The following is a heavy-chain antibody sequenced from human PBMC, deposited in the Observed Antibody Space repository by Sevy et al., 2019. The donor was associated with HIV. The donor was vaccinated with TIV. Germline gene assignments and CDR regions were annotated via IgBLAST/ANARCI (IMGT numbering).Heavy chain of an antibody. J-gene: IGHJ6*02. CDR1: GIIFTTSG. Sequence: SCAVSGIIFTTSGMHWVRQAPGKGLEWVAVISYDGRNKFYGDSVKGRFTISRDNSKNILYLQMNSLRAEDTAVYYCAKDFTGYNGMDVWGQGTMVTVSS. D-gene: IGHD3-9*01. CDR2: ISYDGRNK. V-gene: IGHV3-30*18. CDR3: AKDFTGYNGMDV.